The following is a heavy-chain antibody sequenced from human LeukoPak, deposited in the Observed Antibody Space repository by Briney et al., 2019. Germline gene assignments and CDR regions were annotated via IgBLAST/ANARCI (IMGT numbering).Heavy chain of an antibody. CDR2: INHSGST. CDR3: ARGLKWDYVETRLWNY. CDR1: GGSFSGYY. Sequence: SETLSLTCAVYGGSFSGYYWSWIRQPPGKGLEWIGEINHSGSTNYNPSLKSRVTISADTSKNQFSLRLRSVTAADTAVYYCARGLKWDYVETRLWNYWGQGTLVTVSS. J-gene: IGHJ4*02. D-gene: IGHD4-17*01. V-gene: IGHV4-34*01.